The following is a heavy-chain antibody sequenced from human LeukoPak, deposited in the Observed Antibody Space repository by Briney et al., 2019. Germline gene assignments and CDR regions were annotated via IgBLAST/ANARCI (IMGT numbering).Heavy chain of an antibody. V-gene: IGHV4-59*01. CDR1: GGSISSYY. D-gene: IGHD7-27*01. CDR2: IYYSGST. J-gene: IGHJ4*02. Sequence: ASETLSLTCTVSGGSISSYYWSWIRQPPGKGLEWIGYIYYSGSTNYNPSLKSRVTISVDTSKDQFSLKLSSVTAADTAVYYCAREKLGFDYWGQGTLVTASS. CDR3: AREKLGFDY.